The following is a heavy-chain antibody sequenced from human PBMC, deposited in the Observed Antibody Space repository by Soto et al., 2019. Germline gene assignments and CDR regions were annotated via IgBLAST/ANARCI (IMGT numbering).Heavy chain of an antibody. V-gene: IGHV1-8*01. CDR2: MNPNSGNT. J-gene: IGHJ5*02. CDR3: ARAGEGYCSGGSCPGWFDP. Sequence: QVQLVQSGAEVKKPGASVKVSCKASGYTFTSYDINWVRQATGQGLEWMGWMNPNSGNTGYAQKFQGRVTMTRNTSIGTAYMELSSLRSEDTAVYYCARAGEGYCSGGSCPGWFDPWGQGTLVTVSS. D-gene: IGHD2-15*01. CDR1: GYTFTSYD.